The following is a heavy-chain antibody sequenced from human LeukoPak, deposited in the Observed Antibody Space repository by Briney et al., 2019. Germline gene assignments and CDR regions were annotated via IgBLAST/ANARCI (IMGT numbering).Heavy chain of an antibody. CDR2: ISWDGGRT. CDR3: AKDRPGMGYSSSWQRGVYFDY. CDR1: GVTFDDDA. Sequence: TGGCLRLSCAESGVTFDDDAMRWGRQAQGGGGGGGSLISWDGGRTNYADSVKGGVTISRDNSNNSLYLQMTSLRAEHTALYYCAKDRPGMGYSSSWQRGVYFDYWGQGTLVTVSS. V-gene: IGHV3-43D*03. D-gene: IGHD6-13*01. J-gene: IGHJ4*02.